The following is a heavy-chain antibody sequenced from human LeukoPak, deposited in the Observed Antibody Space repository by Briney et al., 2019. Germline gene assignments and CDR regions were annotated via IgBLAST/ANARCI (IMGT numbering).Heavy chain of an antibody. D-gene: IGHD6-19*01. J-gene: IGHJ3*02. CDR1: GFTFDDYA. CDR3: AKDIVLSSSGRGAFDI. Sequence: PGRSLRLSCAASGFTFDDYAMYWVRQAPGKGLEWVSSISWNSGSIGYADSVKGRFTISRDNAKSSLYLQMNSLRAEDTALYYCAKDIVLSSSGRGAFDIWGQGTMVTVSS. V-gene: IGHV3-9*01. CDR2: ISWNSGSI.